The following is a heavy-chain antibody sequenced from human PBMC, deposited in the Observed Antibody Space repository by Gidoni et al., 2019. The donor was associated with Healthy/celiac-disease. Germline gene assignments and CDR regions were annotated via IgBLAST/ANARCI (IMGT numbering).Heavy chain of an antibody. Sequence: QVQLVQSGAEVQKPGASVKVSCKASGYTFNSDGISWLRQAPGQGLEWMGCISDYNGNTNYAQKLQGRVSMTTDTSTSTAYMELRSLRSDDTAVYYCARVEGLAMAIYWGQGTLVTVSS. J-gene: IGHJ4*02. CDR3: ARVEGLAMAIY. CDR2: ISDYNGNT. CDR1: GYTFNSDG. D-gene: IGHD5-18*01. V-gene: IGHV1-18*01.